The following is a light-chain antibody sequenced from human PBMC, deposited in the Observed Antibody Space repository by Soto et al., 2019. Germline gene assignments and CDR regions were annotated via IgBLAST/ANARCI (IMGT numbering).Light chain of an antibody. Sequence: QTVVTQPPSASGTPGQRVTISCSGSSSNIASNTVNWYQQLPGTAPKVLIYTDNQRPSGVPDRFSGSKSGTSASLAISGLQSEDEADYYCAAWDDSLNGVVVGGGTKLTVL. J-gene: IGLJ2*01. CDR1: SSNIASNT. V-gene: IGLV1-44*01. CDR2: TDN. CDR3: AAWDDSLNGVV.